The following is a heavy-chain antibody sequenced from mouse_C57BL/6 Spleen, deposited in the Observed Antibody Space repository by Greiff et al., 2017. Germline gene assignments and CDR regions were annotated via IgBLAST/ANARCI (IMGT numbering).Heavy chain of an antibody. CDR3: VRSQNWDGYRYFDV. Sequence: EVKLVESGGGLVQPKGSLKLSCAASGFTFNTYAMHWVRQAPGKGLEWVARIRSKSSNYATYYADSVKDRFTISRDDSQSMLYLQMNNLKTEDTAMYYCVRSQNWDGYRYFDVWGTGTTVTVSS. V-gene: IGHV10-3*01. D-gene: IGHD4-1*01. CDR2: IRSKSSNYAT. CDR1: GFTFNTYA. J-gene: IGHJ1*03.